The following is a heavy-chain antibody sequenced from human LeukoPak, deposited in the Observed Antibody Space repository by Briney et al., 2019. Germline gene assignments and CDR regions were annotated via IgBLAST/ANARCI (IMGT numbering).Heavy chain of an antibody. D-gene: IGHD1-14*01. CDR2: LYSCGST. CDR3: ATGASLDY. V-gene: IGHV4-4*07. CDR1: GTSLSSHY. Sequence: PSETLSLTCTGSGTSLSSHYWSWVRQPAGKRLGWIGGLYSCGSTKYNPSLKSRVSMSVDTSKNQFSLKLTSVTAADTAVYFCATGASLDYWGQGTLVTVSS. J-gene: IGHJ4*02.